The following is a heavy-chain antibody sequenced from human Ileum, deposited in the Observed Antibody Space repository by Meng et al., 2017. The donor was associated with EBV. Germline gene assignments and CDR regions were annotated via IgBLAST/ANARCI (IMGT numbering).Heavy chain of an antibody. CDR2: IYTGGST. CDR1: GFTVSSNY. Sequence: GLLGGSGGGLIQPGGSLRLSCAASGFTVSSNYMSWVRQAPGKGLEWVSVIYTGGSTYYADSVKGRFTISRDNSKNTLYLQMNSLRGEDTAVYYCASKSEGYDHWGQGTLVTVAS. CDR3: ASKSEGYDH. D-gene: IGHD5-12*01. V-gene: IGHV3-53*01. J-gene: IGHJ4*02.